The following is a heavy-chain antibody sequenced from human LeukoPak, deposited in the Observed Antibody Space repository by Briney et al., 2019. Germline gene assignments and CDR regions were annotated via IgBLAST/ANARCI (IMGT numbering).Heavy chain of an antibody. D-gene: IGHD2-8*01. CDR3: VRGTNDWTGIDY. J-gene: IGHJ4*02. CDR2: INPDGTST. Sequence: GGSLRLSCAASGFSFSNYWMHWVRQAPGQGLVWVSRINPDGTSTNYADSVKGRFTISRDNAWNTLYLQVSSPRVEDTAIYYCVRGTNDWTGIDYWGQGTLVTVSS. CDR1: GFSFSNYW. V-gene: IGHV3-74*01.